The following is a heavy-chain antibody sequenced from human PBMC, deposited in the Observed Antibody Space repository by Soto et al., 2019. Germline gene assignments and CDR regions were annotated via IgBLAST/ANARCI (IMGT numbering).Heavy chain of an antibody. CDR2: ISTYNGST. V-gene: IGHV1-18*01. Sequence: ASVKVSCKASGFTFTSYSFKWVRQAPGQGLEWMGWISTYNGSTHYSQKFQGRVTMTTDTSTSTAYMELRSLTSDDTAVYFCARDVPTLYDYWSGYRPFDFWGQGALVTVSS. CDR1: GFTFTSYS. D-gene: IGHD3-3*01. CDR3: ARDVPTLYDYWSGYRPFDF. J-gene: IGHJ4*02.